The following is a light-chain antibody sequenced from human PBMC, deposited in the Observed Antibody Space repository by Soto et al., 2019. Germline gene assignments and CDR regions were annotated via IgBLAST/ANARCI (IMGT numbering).Light chain of an antibody. V-gene: IGKV3-20*01. CDR1: QSVSSTY. CDR2: GAS. CDR3: QQYASSLIT. J-gene: IGKJ5*01. Sequence: EIVLTQSPGTLSLSPGERATLSCRASQSVSSTYLAWCQQKPGQAPRLLIYGASTRATGIPDRFSGTGSGTDFTLTISRLEPADFAVYYCQQYASSLITFGQGTRLEI.